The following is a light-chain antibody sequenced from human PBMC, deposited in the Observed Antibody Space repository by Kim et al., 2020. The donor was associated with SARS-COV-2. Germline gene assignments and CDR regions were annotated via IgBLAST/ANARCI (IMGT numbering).Light chain of an antibody. J-gene: IGLJ1*01. CDR2: YDS. CDR1: NIGSKT. CDR3: QVWDISSYHPCV. V-gene: IGLV3-21*04. Sequence: SYELTQPPSVSVAPGKTARITCGGNNIGSKTVQWYQQKPGQAPVLVIFYDSDRPSGIPGRFSGSNSGNTATLTISRVEAGDEADYYCQVWDISSYHPCVF.